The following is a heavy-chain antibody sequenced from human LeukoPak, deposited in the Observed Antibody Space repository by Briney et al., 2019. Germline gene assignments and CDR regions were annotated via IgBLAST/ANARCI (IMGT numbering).Heavy chain of an antibody. CDR3: ATSQGHLEY. Sequence: GGSLRLSCAASGFTFSPYSMNWVRQAPGKGLEWISYITGTSGTIYYSDSVRGRFTTSRDNAKHSVYLQMNSLRVEDTAVYYCATSQGHLEYWGQGTLVTVSS. CDR2: ITGTSGTI. CDR1: GFTFSPYS. J-gene: IGHJ4*02. V-gene: IGHV3-48*01.